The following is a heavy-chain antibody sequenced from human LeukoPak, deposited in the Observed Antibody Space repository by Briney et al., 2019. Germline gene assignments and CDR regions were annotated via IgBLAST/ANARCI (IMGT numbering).Heavy chain of an antibody. CDR2: IAHHGNNK. CDR3: AKDGSWTCTD. CDR1: GFTFSNYA. Sequence: QPGGSLRLFCAASGFTFSNYAMHWVRQGPGKGLEWVAYIAHHGNNKYYVDSVKGRFTISRDNSKKTLYLQMDSLRADDTAVYYCAKDGSWTCTDWGRGNLVTVSS. V-gene: IGHV3-30*02. J-gene: IGHJ4*02. D-gene: IGHD3-10*01.